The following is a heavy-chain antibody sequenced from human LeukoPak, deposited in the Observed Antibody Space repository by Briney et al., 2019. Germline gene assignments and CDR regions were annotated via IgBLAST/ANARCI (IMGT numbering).Heavy chain of an antibody. Sequence: PGGSLRLSCAASGFTFSSYAMHWVRQAPGKGLEYVSTISNNGGSTYYANSVKGRITISRDNSKNTLYLQMGSLRAEDMAVYYCARGHVSGSFLDYWGQGTLVTASS. CDR1: GFTFSSYA. CDR3: ARGHVSGSFLDY. V-gene: IGHV3-64*01. CDR2: ISNNGGST. D-gene: IGHD1-26*01. J-gene: IGHJ4*02.